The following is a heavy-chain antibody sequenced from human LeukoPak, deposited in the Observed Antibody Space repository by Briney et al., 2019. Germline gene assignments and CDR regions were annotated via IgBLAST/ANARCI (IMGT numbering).Heavy chain of an antibody. D-gene: IGHD6-6*01. CDR2: IKQDGSEK. J-gene: IGHJ4*02. Sequence: GGSLRLSCAASGFTLSSYWMSWVRQAPGKGLEWVANIKQDGSEKYYVDSVKGRFTISRDNAKNSLYLQMNSLRAEDTAVYYCARVFRSSDYWGQGTLVTVSS. V-gene: IGHV3-7*01. CDR1: GFTLSSYW. CDR3: ARVFRSSDY.